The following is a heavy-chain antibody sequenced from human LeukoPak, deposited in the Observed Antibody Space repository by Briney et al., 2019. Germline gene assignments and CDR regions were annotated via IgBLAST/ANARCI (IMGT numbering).Heavy chain of an antibody. CDR1: GFTSSTYW. J-gene: IGHJ6*02. CDR3: ARSYGMDV. V-gene: IGHV3-74*01. Sequence: GGSLRLSCAASGFTSSTYWMHWVRQAPGKGPVWVSRINSDGSSTTYADSVKGRFTISRDNAKSTLYLQMNSLRAEDTAVYYCARSYGMDVWGQGTTVTVSS. CDR2: INSDGSST.